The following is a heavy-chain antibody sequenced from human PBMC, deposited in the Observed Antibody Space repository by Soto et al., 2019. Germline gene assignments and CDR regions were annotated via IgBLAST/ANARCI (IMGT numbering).Heavy chain of an antibody. D-gene: IGHD3-10*01. CDR2: VIPIFGLA. J-gene: IGHJ4*02. Sequence: SLKVSCKASGESFYSYTITWVRQAPGQGLEWMGRVIPIFGLANYAQKFQGRVTITADKSTSTAYLELSSLRFNDTAVYYCTTESGIYSSQIDYYFDHWAQETLVTVSS. V-gene: IGHV1-69*02. CDR1: GESFYSYT. CDR3: TTESGIYSSQIDYYFDH.